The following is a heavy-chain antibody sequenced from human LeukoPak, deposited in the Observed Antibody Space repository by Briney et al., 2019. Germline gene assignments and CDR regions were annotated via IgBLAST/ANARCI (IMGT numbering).Heavy chain of an antibody. CDR1: GYTFTDYY. CDR2: INPNPNSGGT. V-gene: IGHV1-2*02. J-gene: IGHJ4*02. Sequence: ASVKVSCKASGYTFTDYYLHWVRQAPGQGLEWVGWINPNPNSGGTSYAQKFQGRVTMTRDTSINTAYMELSGLRSDDTAVYFFARAIYGYDWGQGTLVTVSS. CDR3: ARAIYGYD. D-gene: IGHD4-17*01.